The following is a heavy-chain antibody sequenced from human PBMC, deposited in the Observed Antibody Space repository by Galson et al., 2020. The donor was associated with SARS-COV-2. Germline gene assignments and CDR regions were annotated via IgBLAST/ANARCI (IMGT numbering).Heavy chain of an antibody. CDR3: ASMNDRPYSGSWYDD. V-gene: IGHV3-30*03. Sequence: GEYLKISCPASGFTLSSYGLHWVRPAPGKGLGWVAVISSDGSNKYYADSVKGRFTISRDNSKNTLYLQMNSLRVEHTAVYYCASMNDRPYSGSWYDDWGQGTLVTVSS. D-gene: IGHD6-13*01. CDR2: ISSDGSNK. J-gene: IGHJ5*02. CDR1: GFTLSSYG.